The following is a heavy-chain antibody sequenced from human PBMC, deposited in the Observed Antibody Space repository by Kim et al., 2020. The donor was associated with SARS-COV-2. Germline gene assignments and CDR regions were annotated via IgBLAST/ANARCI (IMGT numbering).Heavy chain of an antibody. CDR1: GFTFSSYS. CDR3: ARVGGTYYYDSSGYDAFDI. V-gene: IGHV3-48*02. CDR2: ISSSSSTI. Sequence: GGSLRLSCAASGFTFSSYSMNWVRQAPGKGLEWVSYISSSSSTIYYADSVKGRFTISRDNAKNSLYLQMNSLRDEDTAVYYCARVGGTYYYDSSGYDAFDIWGQGTMVTVSS. J-gene: IGHJ3*02. D-gene: IGHD3-22*01.